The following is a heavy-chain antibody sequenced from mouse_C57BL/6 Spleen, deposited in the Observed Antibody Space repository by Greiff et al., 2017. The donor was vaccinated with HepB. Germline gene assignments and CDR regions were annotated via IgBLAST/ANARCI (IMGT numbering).Heavy chain of an antibody. CDR2: IYPGDGDT. D-gene: IGHD3-2*02. CDR3: AKDSSGLEGFDY. Sequence: QVQLQQSGPELVKPGASVKISCKASGYAFSSSWMNWVKQRPGKGLEWIGRIYPGDGDTNYNGKFKGKATLTADKSSSTAYMQLSSLTSEDSAVYFCAKDSSGLEGFDYWGQGTTLTVSS. CDR1: GYAFSSSW. V-gene: IGHV1-82*01. J-gene: IGHJ2*01.